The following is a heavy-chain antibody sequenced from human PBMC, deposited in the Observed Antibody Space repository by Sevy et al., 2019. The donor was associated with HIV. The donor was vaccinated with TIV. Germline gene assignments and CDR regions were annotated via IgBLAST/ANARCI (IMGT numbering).Heavy chain of an antibody. CDR3: AREGCTRPHDY. J-gene: IGHJ4*02. V-gene: IGHV3-23*01. CDR2: LSFGCGKI. D-gene: IGHD2-8*01. CDR1: GFAFYDYS. Sequence: GGSLRLSCAASGFAFYDYSMSWIRQAPGKGLEWVATLSFGCGKINYADSVKGRFTISRDNSKNSFYLQMDNLRVEDTALYYWAREGCTRPHDYCGQGTRVTVSS.